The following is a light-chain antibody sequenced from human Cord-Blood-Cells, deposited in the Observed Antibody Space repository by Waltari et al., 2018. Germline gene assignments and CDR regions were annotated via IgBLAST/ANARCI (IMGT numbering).Light chain of an antibody. J-gene: IGKJ1*01. CDR3: QQRSNWPPWT. Sequence: EIVLTQSPATLSLSPGERATLSCRASQSVSSYLAWYHQKPGQAPRLLIYDAANRATGIPARFSGSGSGTDFTLTISSLEPEEFAVYYCQQRSNWPPWTFGQGTKVEIK. V-gene: IGKV3-11*01. CDR1: QSVSSY. CDR2: DAA.